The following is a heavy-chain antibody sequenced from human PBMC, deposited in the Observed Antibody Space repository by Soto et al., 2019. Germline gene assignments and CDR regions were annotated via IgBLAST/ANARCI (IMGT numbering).Heavy chain of an antibody. CDR2: ISGSGSST. D-gene: IGHD3-22*01. J-gene: IGHJ3*02. CDR3: AKDRGYYDSSGYPEGGFDI. V-gene: IGHV3-23*01. Sequence: EVQLLESGGGLVQPGGSLRLSCAASGFTFSSYAMSWVRQAPGKGLEWVSAISGSGSSTYYADSVKGRFTISRDNSKNTLYLQMNSLRAEDTAVYYCAKDRGYYDSSGYPEGGFDIWGQGTMVTVSS. CDR1: GFTFSSYA.